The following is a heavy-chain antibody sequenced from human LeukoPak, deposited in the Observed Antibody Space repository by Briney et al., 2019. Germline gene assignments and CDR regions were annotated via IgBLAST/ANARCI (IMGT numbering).Heavy chain of an antibody. Sequence: GGSLRLSCAASGFTFSSYGMHWVRQAPGKGLEWVAVIRSDGSNKYYADSVKGRFTISRDNCKNTLYLQMNSLRTEDTAVYYCAKEQYYYASSGYPDYWGQGTLVTVSS. CDR2: IRSDGSNK. D-gene: IGHD3-22*01. CDR1: GFTFSSYG. CDR3: AKEQYYYASSGYPDY. V-gene: IGHV3-33*06. J-gene: IGHJ4*02.